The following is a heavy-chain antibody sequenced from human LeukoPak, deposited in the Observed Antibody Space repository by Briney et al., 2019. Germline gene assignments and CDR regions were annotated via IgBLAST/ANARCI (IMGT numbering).Heavy chain of an antibody. D-gene: IGHD3-3*01. V-gene: IGHV4-59*01. CDR2: IYYSGST. J-gene: IGHJ6*03. CDR1: GGSLSSYY. CDR3: ARDRRRVNFGVVKQSYYYYYMDV. Sequence: SETLSLTCTVSGGSLSSYYWSWIRQPPGKGLEWIGYIYYSGSTNYNPSLKSRVTISVDTSKNQFSLKLSSVTAADTAVYYCARDRRRVNFGVVKQSYYYYYMDVWGKGTTVTVSS.